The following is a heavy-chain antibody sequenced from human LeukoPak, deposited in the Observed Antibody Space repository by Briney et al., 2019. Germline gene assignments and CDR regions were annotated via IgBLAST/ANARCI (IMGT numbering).Heavy chain of an antibody. Sequence: PGGSLRLSCAASGFTFSTSGMIWVRQAPGKGLEWVAYISSRSESKYYAASVKGRFTISRDNAHNSLYLQMNSLRDDDTAVYYFARVWQLGVWGQGTAVTVSS. CDR2: ISSRSESK. J-gene: IGHJ6*02. CDR1: GFTFSTSG. V-gene: IGHV3-48*02. D-gene: IGHD5-24*01. CDR3: ARVWQLGV.